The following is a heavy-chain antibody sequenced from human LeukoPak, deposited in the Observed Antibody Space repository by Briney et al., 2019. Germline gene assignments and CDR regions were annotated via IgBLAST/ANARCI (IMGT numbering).Heavy chain of an antibody. V-gene: IGHV3-23*01. CDR2: ISGSGGST. CDR1: GFTFSSYA. Sequence: PGGSLRLSCAASGFTFSSYAMSWVRQAPGKGLEWVSAISGSGGSTYYADSVKGRFTISRDHSKNTLYLQMNSLRAEDTAVYYCAKYRYCSSTSCLAYDFDYWGQGTLVTVSS. J-gene: IGHJ4*02. D-gene: IGHD2-2*01. CDR3: AKYRYCSSTSCLAYDFDY.